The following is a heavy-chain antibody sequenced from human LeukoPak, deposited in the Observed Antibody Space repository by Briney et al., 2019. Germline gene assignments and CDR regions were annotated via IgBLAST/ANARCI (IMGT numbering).Heavy chain of an antibody. CDR1: GFTFSAYA. CDR2: ITTGGSSI. D-gene: IGHD6-25*01. J-gene: IGHJ4*02. CDR3: GRDLIGTAASWDC. Sequence: PGGSLRLSCAASGFTFSAYAMAWVRQAPGKGLECVSHITTGGSSIFYADSVTGRFTISRGNSKNTLYLQMNSLRVEDTAVYYCGRDLIGTAASWDCWGQGTLVTVSS. V-gene: IGHV3-48*01.